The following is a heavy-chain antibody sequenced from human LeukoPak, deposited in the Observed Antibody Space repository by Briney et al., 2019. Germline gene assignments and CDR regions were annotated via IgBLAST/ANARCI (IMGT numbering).Heavy chain of an antibody. Sequence: TGGSLRLSCAASGFTVSSNYMSWVRQAPGKGLEWVSVIYSGGSTYYADSVKGRFTISRDNSKNTLYLQMNSLRAEDTAVYYCARDRGSGYHDAFDIWGQGTMVTVSS. D-gene: IGHD3-22*01. CDR3: ARDRGSGYHDAFDI. V-gene: IGHV3-66*01. CDR1: GFTVSSNY. J-gene: IGHJ3*02. CDR2: IYSGGST.